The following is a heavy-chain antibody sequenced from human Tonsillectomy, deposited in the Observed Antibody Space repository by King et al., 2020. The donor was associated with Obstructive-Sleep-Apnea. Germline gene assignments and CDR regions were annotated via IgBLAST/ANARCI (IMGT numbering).Heavy chain of an antibody. Sequence: VQLVESGAEVKKPGESLKISCKGSGYTFSIYWIGWVRQMPGKGLEWMGIIYPGDSDTRYSPAFRGQVTISADKALSTAYLQWSSLKASDTAMYYCARGPRTGDAFDYWGQGTLVTVSS. D-gene: IGHD7-27*01. CDR3: ARGPRTGDAFDY. J-gene: IGHJ4*02. V-gene: IGHV5-51*01. CDR2: IYPGDSDT. CDR1: GYTFSIYW.